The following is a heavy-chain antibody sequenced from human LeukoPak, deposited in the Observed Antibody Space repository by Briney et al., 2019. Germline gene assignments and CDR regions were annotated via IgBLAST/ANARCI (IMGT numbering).Heavy chain of an antibody. CDR1: GDTFSSYA. D-gene: IGHD4-17*01. J-gene: IGHJ6*02. CDR2: IIPILGIA. CDR3: ARLHSDYGDYWAGSGYYYYGMDV. Sequence: SVKVSCKASGDTFSSYAINWVRQAPGQGLEWMGRIIPILGIANYAQKFQGRVTITADKSTSTAYMELSSLRSEDTAVYYCARLHSDYGDYWAGSGYYYYGMDVWGQGTTVTVSS. V-gene: IGHV1-69*04.